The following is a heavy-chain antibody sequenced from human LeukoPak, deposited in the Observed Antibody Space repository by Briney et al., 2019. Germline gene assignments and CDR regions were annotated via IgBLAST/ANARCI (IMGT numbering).Heavy chain of an antibody. CDR2: TYNSGST. CDR1: GGSISSYY. V-gene: IGHV4-59*01. CDR3: ARDGSGSFLNWFDP. J-gene: IGHJ5*02. Sequence: SETLSLTCTVSGGSISSYYWNWIRQPPGKGLEWIGHTYNSGSTNYNPSLKSRVTISVDTSKNQFSLKLTSVTAAVTAEYYCARDGSGSFLNWFDPWGQGTLVTVSS. D-gene: IGHD3-10*01.